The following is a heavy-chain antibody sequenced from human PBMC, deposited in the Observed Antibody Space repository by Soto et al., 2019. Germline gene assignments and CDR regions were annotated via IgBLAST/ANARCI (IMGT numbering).Heavy chain of an antibody. J-gene: IGHJ4*02. CDR3: ATAKPTDIVVVPAAIYFDY. V-gene: IGHV1-18*01. D-gene: IGHD2-2*01. Sequence: ASVKVSCKASGYTFTSYGISWVRQAPGQGLEWMGWISAYNGNTNYAQNLQGRVTMTTDTSTSTAYMELRSLRSDDTAVYYCATAKPTDIVVVPAAIYFDYWGQGTLVTVSS. CDR2: ISAYNGNT. CDR1: GYTFTSYG.